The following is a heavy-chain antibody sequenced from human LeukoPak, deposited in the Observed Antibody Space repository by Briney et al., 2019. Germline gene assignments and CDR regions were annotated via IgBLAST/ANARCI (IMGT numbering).Heavy chain of an antibody. D-gene: IGHD2-2*01. CDR1: GGTFSSYA. Sequence: SVKVSCKASGGTFSSYAISWVRQAPGQGLEWMGRIIPIFGTANYAQKFQGRVTITTDESTSTAYMELSSLRAEDTAVYYCAKEGGKSSSSCYYFDHWGQGSLVTVSS. CDR3: AKEGGKSSSSCYYFDH. CDR2: IIPIFGTA. V-gene: IGHV1-69*05. J-gene: IGHJ4*02.